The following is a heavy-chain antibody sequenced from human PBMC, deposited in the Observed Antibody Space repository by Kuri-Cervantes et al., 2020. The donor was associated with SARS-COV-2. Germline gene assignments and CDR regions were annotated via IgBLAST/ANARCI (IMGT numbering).Heavy chain of an antibody. CDR3: ARPKSNSRYGIGAFDI. CDR2: IYYSGST. V-gene: IGHV4-39*01. J-gene: IGHJ3*02. D-gene: IGHD5-24*01. Sequence: ESLKISCTVSGGSISSSSYYWGWTRQPPGKGLEWIGSIYYSGSTYYNPSLKSRVTISVDTSKNQFSLKLSSVTAADTAVYYCARPKSNSRYGIGAFDIWGQGTMVTVSS. CDR1: GGSISSSSYY.